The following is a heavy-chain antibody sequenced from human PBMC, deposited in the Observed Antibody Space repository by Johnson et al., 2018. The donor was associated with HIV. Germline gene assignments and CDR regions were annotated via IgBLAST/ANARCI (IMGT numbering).Heavy chain of an antibody. CDR1: GFTFSSYA. J-gene: IGHJ3*02. CDR3: AKASVLAARPKGGKAFDI. CDR2: ISYDGSNK. V-gene: IGHV3-30-3*01. D-gene: IGHD6-6*01. Sequence: QVQLVESGGGVVQPGRSLRLSCAASGFTFSSYAMHWVRQAPGKGLEWVAVISYDGSNKYYADSVKGRFTISRDNSKNSLYLQMNSLRTEDTALYYCAKASVLAARPKGGKAFDIWGKGTMVTVSS.